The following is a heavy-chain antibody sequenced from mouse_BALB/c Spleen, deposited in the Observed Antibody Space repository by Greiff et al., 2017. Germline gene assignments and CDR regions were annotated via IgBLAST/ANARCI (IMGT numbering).Heavy chain of an antibody. J-gene: IGHJ4*01. Sequence: EVQRVESGGDLVKPGGSLKLSCAASGFTFSSYGMSWVRQTPDKRLEWVATISSGGSYTYYPDSVKGRFTISRDNAKNTLYLQMSSLKSEDTAMYYCARQIGNYDYYAMDYWGQGTSVTVSS. D-gene: IGHD2-1*01. CDR2: ISSGGSYT. V-gene: IGHV5-6*01. CDR1: GFTFSSYG. CDR3: ARQIGNYDYYAMDY.